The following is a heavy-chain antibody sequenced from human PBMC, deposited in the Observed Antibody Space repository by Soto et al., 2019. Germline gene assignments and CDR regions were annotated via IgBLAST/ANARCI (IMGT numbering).Heavy chain of an antibody. CDR2: ISCCGGSV. V-gene: IGHV3-23*01. J-gene: IGHJ4*02. CDR3: AKADGQQWLIPHLDN. Sequence: EVQLFESGGGVVQPGGSLRLSCVASGFNFKKFAMSWVRQAAGEGLEWVSGISCCGGSVSYADSVKGRFSIARDDSKNTVSLQLNSLRVEDTAQYYCAKADGQQWLIPHLDNWGQGTLVTVS. D-gene: IGHD6-19*01. CDR1: GFNFKKFA.